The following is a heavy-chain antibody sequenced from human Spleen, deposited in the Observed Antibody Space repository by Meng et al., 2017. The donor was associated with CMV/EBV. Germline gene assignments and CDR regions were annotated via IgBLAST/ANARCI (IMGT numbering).Heavy chain of an antibody. J-gene: IGHJ4*02. V-gene: IGHV5-51*01. CDR3: AKGPSGFVSPQYFDS. Sequence: GESLKISCKGSGYSFTSYWIGWVRRMPGKGLEWMGIIYPGDSDTRYSPSFQGQVTISADGSISTAYLQWSSLKASDTAIYYCAKGPSGFVSPQYFDSWGQGTLVTVSS. CDR2: IYPGDSDT. D-gene: IGHD5-12*01. CDR1: GYSFTSYW.